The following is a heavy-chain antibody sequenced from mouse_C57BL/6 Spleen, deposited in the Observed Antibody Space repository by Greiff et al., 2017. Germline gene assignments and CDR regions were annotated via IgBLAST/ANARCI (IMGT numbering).Heavy chain of an antibody. D-gene: IGHD1-1*01. Sequence: QVQLKESGPELVKPGASVKLSCKASGYTFTSYDINWVKQRPGQGLEWIGWIYPRDGSTKYNEKFKGKATLTVDTSSSTAYMELHSLTSEDSAVYFCAYYYGSDYYAMDYWGQGTSVTVSS. CDR2: IYPRDGST. J-gene: IGHJ4*01. V-gene: IGHV1-85*01. CDR3: AYYYGSDYYAMDY. CDR1: GYTFTSYD.